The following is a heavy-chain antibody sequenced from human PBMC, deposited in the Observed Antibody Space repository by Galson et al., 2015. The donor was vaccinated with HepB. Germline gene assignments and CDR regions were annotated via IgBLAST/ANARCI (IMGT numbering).Heavy chain of an antibody. CDR1: GFTFSSYA. Sequence: SLRLSCAASGFTFSSYAMSWVRQAPGKGLEWVSAISGSGGSTYYADSVKGRLTISGDNSKNTLYLQMNSLRAEDTAVYYCAKDARGYSYGKFDYWGQGTLVTVSS. CDR2: ISGSGGST. CDR3: AKDARGYSYGKFDY. J-gene: IGHJ4*02. V-gene: IGHV3-23*01. D-gene: IGHD5-18*01.